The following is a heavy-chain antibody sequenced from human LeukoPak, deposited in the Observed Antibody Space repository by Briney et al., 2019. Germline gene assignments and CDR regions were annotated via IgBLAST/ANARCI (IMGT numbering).Heavy chain of an antibody. CDR3: ASHFTSSSWYTKFCLWCRVHAFDI. V-gene: IGHV4-39*07. CDR1: GCSISSSSYY. D-gene: IGHD6-13*01. CDR2: IYYSGSN. J-gene: IGHJ3*02. Sequence: SDIVSLTCTVSGCSISSSSYYWVWIRQRPGKGLEWMGSIYYSGSNYYNPSLKSRVAISVDTCKNQFSLKLSSVPAADTAVYYCASHFTSSSWYTKFCLWCRVHAFDIWGQGTMVTVSS.